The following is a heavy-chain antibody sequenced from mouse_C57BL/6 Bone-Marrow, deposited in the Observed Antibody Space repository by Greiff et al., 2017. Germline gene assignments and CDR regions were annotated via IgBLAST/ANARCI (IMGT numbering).Heavy chain of an antibody. J-gene: IGHJ2*01. D-gene: IGHD2-1*01. V-gene: IGHV1-55*01. Sequence: QVQLKQSGAELVKPGASVKMSCKASGYTFTSYWLTWVKQRPGQGLEWIGDIYPGSGSTNYNEKFKSKATLTVDTSSSTAYMQLSSLTSEDSAVYYCARDRYGNLDYWGQGTTLTVSS. CDR2: IYPGSGST. CDR3: ARDRYGNLDY. CDR1: GYTFTSYW.